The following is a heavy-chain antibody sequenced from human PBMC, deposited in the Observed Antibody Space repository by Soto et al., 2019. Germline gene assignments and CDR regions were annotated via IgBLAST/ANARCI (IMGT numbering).Heavy chain of an antibody. CDR2: INPNSGGT. V-gene: IGHV1-2*04. D-gene: IGHD2-15*01. CDR1: GYTFTGYY. J-gene: IGHJ4*02. CDR3: ARGGIGYCSGGSCYFEYYFDY. Sequence: QVQLVQSGAEVKKPGASVKVSCKASGYTFTGYYMHWVRQAPGQGLEWMGWINPNSGGTNYAQKCRGWATMTRDTSISTAYMELSRLRSDDTAVYYCARGGIGYCSGGSCYFEYYFDYWGQGTLVTVSS.